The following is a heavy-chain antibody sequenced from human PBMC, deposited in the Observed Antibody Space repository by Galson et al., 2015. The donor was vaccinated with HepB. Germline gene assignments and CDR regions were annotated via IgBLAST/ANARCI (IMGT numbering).Heavy chain of an antibody. CDR1: GFTLSTYA. CDR3: AKDYYDISSGYYPSFDS. J-gene: IGHJ4*02. D-gene: IGHD3-3*01. CDR2: IPYDGGAT. Sequence: SLRLSCAAPGFTLSTYALHWVRQAPGKGLDWVTFIPYDGGATHYADSAKGRFTISRDNSKNTLYLQMDSLRAEDTAFYYCAKDYYDISSGYYPSFDSWGQGSLVTVSP. V-gene: IGHV3-30*02.